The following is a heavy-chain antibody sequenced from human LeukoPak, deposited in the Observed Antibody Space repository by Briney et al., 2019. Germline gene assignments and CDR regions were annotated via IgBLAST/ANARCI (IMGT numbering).Heavy chain of an antibody. CDR3: ARENWNNYWFDP. CDR1: GYTFTSYD. J-gene: IGHJ5*02. D-gene: IGHD1/OR15-1a*01. CDR2: INPSGGST. Sequence: GASVKVSCKASGYTFTSYDINWVRQAPGQGLEWMGIINPSGGSTSYAQKFQGRVTMTRDTSTSTVYMELSSLRSEDTAVYYCARENWNNYWFDPWGQGTLVTVSS. V-gene: IGHV1-46*01.